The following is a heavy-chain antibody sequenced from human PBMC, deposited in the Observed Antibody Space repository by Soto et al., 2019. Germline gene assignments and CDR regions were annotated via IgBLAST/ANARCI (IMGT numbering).Heavy chain of an antibody. CDR3: ARALRGQEDSLIDY. Sequence: ASVKVSCKASGYTFTSYDINWVRQATGQGLEWMGWMNPNSGNTGYAQKFQGRVTMTRNTSISTAYMELSSLRSEDTAVYYCARALRGQEDSLIDYWGQGTLVTVSS. CDR2: MNPNSGNT. D-gene: IGHD2-21*01. J-gene: IGHJ4*02. V-gene: IGHV1-8*01. CDR1: GYTFTSYD.